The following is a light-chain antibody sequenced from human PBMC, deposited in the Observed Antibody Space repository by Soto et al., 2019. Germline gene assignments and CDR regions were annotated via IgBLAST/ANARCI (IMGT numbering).Light chain of an antibody. CDR3: QQYDNWPWT. Sequence: EIVLTQSPGTLSLSPGERATLSCRASQSVSSTYLAWYQQKPGQAPRLLIYGASSRVTGFPARFSGSGSGTDFTLTISSLQSDDFAVYYCQQYDNWPWTFGQGTKV. CDR2: GAS. V-gene: IGKV3-15*01. J-gene: IGKJ1*01. CDR1: QSVSSTY.